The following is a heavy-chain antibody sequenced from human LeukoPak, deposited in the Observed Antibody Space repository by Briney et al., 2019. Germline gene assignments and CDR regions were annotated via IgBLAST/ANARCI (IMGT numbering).Heavy chain of an antibody. CDR1: GFSLSTSGVG. Sequence: SGPTLVNPTQTLTLTCTFSGFSLSTSGVGVGWIRQPPGKALEWLALIYWDDDERYSPSLKSRPTITKDTSKNQVVLTMTNMDPVGTAKYYCAHRQSSGWPNVEYFQHWGQGTLVTVSS. V-gene: IGHV2-5*02. CDR3: AHRQSSGWPNVEYFQH. D-gene: IGHD6-19*01. CDR2: IYWDDDE. J-gene: IGHJ1*01.